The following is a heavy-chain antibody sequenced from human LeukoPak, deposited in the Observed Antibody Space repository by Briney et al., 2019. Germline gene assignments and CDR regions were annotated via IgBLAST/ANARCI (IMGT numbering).Heavy chain of an antibody. J-gene: IGHJ4*02. CDR3: ARSYYYDSSGYYYVGGAFDY. CDR2: IKQDGSEK. D-gene: IGHD3-22*01. V-gene: IGHV3-7*01. CDR1: GFTFSSYW. Sequence: PGGPLRLSCAASGFTFSSYWMSWVRQAPGKGLEWVANIKQDGSEKYYVDSVKGRFTISRDNAKNSLYLQMNSLRAEDTAVYYCARSYYYDSSGYYYVGGAFDYWGQGTLVTVSS.